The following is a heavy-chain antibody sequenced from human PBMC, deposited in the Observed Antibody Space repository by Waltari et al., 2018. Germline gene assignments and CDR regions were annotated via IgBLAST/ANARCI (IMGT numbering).Heavy chain of an antibody. V-gene: IGHV1-69*01. D-gene: IGHD1-1*01. CDR3: VRDTSTMTQQPNGMDV. Sequence: QVHLVQSGAEVKKPGSSVKVSCKASGGPYTCFGLSWVRLAPGQGLEWMGGIVPVFGTTNYAQKFEGRVTITADESTSTVYMELSSLRSEDTAVYYCVRDTSTMTQQPNGMDVWGQGTTVTVAS. CDR1: GGPYTCFG. J-gene: IGHJ6*02. CDR2: IVPVFGTT.